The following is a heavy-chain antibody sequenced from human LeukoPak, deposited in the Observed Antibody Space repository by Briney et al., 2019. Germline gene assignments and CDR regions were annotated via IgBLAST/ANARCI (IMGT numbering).Heavy chain of an antibody. CDR3: ASETNYYDSSGYYYYNY. CDR2: ISHSGST. V-gene: IGHV4-34*01. D-gene: IGHD3-22*01. CDR1: GGSFSGYY. J-gene: IGHJ4*02. Sequence: SETLSLTCAVYGGSFSGYYWSWIRQPPGKGLEWIGEISHSGSTNYNPSLKSRVTISVDTSKNQFSLKLSSVTAADTAVYYCASETNYYDSSGYYYYNYWGQGTLVTVSS.